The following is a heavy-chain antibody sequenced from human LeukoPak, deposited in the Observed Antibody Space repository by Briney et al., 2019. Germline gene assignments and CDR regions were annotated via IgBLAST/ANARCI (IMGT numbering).Heavy chain of an antibody. D-gene: IGHD3-22*01. CDR1: GFTFSSYW. CDR3: ARSILYDSSGWSY. Sequence: GGSLRLSCAASGFTFSSYWMSWVRQAPGKGLEWVTNIKQDGSEKYYVDSVKGRFTISRDNAKNSLYLQMNSLRAEDTAVYSCARSILYDSSGWSYWGQGTLVTVSS. V-gene: IGHV3-7*01. J-gene: IGHJ4*02. CDR2: IKQDGSEK.